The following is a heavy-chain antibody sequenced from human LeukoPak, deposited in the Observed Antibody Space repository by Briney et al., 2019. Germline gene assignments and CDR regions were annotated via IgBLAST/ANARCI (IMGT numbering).Heavy chain of an antibody. J-gene: IGHJ4*02. Sequence: GGSLRLSCAASGFTFSSYAMSWVRQAPGKGLEWVSAISGSGGSTYYADSVKGRFTISRDNSKNTLYLQMNSLRAEDTAVYYCAKDKTIFGVAKNPNFDYWGQGTWSPSPQ. CDR2: ISGSGGST. D-gene: IGHD3-3*01. CDR3: AKDKTIFGVAKNPNFDY. CDR1: GFTFSSYA. V-gene: IGHV3-23*01.